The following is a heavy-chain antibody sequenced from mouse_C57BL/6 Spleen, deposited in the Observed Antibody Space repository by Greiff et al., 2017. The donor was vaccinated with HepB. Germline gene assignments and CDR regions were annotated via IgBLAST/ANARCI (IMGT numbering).Heavy chain of an antibody. Sequence: QVQLQQPGAELVKPGASVKLSCKASGYTFTSYWMQWVKQRPGQGLEWIGEIDPSESYTNYNQKFKGKATLTVDTSSSTAYMQLSSLTSEDSAVYYCAIYDGYYNFDYWGQGTTLTVSS. J-gene: IGHJ2*01. CDR2: IDPSESYT. V-gene: IGHV1-50*01. CDR3: AIYDGYYNFDY. D-gene: IGHD2-3*01. CDR1: GYTFTSYW.